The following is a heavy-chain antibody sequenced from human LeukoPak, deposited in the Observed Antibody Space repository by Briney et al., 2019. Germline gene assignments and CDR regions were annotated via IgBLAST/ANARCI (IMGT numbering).Heavy chain of an antibody. CDR3: ARDYDSSGWYNYYFDY. CDR2: ISAYNGNT. D-gene: IGHD6-19*01. V-gene: IGHV1-18*01. J-gene: IGHJ4*02. CDR1: GYTFTSYG. Sequence: ASVKVSCKASGYTFTSYGISWVRQAPGQGLEWMGWISAYNGNTNYAQKLQGRVTMTTDTSTSTAYMELRSLRSDDTAVYYCARDYDSSGWYNYYFDYWGQGTLVTVSS.